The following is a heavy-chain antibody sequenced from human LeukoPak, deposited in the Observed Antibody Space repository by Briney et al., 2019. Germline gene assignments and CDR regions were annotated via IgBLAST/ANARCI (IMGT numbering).Heavy chain of an antibody. J-gene: IGHJ5*02. CDR2: ISYGGST. CDR1: GGSITSNHYY. Sequence: SETLSLTCTVSGGSITSNHYYWGWIRQPPGKGLEWIGSISYGGSTHYNPSLKSRVTLSVDTSKNQFSLKLRSVTATDTAVYHCATSPGADYGGDHWFDPWGQGTLSPSP. V-gene: IGHV4-39*01. CDR3: ATSPGADYGGDHWFDP. D-gene: IGHD4-23*01.